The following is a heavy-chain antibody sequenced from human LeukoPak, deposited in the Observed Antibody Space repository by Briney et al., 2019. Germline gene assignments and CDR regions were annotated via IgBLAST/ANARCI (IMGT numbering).Heavy chain of an antibody. Sequence: GGSLRLSCAASGFTFRSYSMNWVRQAPGKGLEWVSSISSSSSYIYYADSVKGRFTISRDNAKNSLYLQMNSLRAEDTAVYYCARDLGDYGDYGGWYFDLWGRGTLVTVSS. D-gene: IGHD4-17*01. CDR1: GFTFRSYS. V-gene: IGHV3-21*01. J-gene: IGHJ2*01. CDR2: ISSSSSYI. CDR3: ARDLGDYGDYGGWYFDL.